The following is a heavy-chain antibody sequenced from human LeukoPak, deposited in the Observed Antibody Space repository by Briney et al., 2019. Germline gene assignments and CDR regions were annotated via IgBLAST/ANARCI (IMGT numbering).Heavy chain of an antibody. Sequence: SETLSLTCTVSSGSVSSGSYYWSWIRQPPGKGLEWIGYIYYSENTNYNPSLKSRVTISVDTSKNQFSLKLSSVTAADTAVYHCVRDGESCNGGSCYVYWGQGTLVTVSS. CDR1: SGSVSSGSYY. CDR2: IYYSENT. J-gene: IGHJ4*02. CDR3: VRDGESCNGGSCYVY. V-gene: IGHV4-61*01. D-gene: IGHD2-15*01.